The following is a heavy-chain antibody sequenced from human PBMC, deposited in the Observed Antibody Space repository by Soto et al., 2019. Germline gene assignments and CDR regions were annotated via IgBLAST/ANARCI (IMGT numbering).Heavy chain of an antibody. CDR1: GFDFNSYS. J-gene: IGHJ4*02. D-gene: IGHD1-26*01. CDR3: TSSASPDAY. Sequence: EVQLVESGGGLGQPGGSLRLSCVASGFDFNSYSMNWVRQAPGKGLEWISYINSGSTSVFYADSVKGRFTISRDNAKNSLYLQMNSLRAEDTAVYYCTSSASPDAYWGQGTLVTVSS. V-gene: IGHV3-48*01. CDR2: INSGSTSV.